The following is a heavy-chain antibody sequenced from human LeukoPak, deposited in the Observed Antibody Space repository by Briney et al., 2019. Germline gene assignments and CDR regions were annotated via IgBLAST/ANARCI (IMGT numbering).Heavy chain of an antibody. V-gene: IGHV3-48*03. Sequence: PGGSLRLSYAASGFSFSDYEMNWVRQAPGKGLEWIAYITSGSSIIYYADSVKGRFTISRDNAKNSLYLQMNSLRAEDTALYHCARVVGTVYFNWFDPWGQGTLVTVSS. J-gene: IGHJ5*02. CDR3: ARVVGTVYFNWFDP. CDR2: ITSGSSII. D-gene: IGHD1-14*01. CDR1: GFSFSDYE.